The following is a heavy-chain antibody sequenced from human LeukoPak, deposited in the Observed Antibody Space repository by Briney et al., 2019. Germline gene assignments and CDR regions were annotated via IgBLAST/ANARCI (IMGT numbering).Heavy chain of an antibody. CDR2: IKQDGSEK. V-gene: IGHV3-7*01. Sequence: GGSLRLSCAASGFTFSSYWMSWVRQAPGKGLEWVANIKQDGSEKYYVDSVKGRFTISRDNAKNSLYLQMNSLRAEDTAVYYRATDVDTAMPSDYWGQGTLVTVSS. J-gene: IGHJ4*02. CDR3: ATDVDTAMPSDY. CDR1: GFTFSSYW. D-gene: IGHD5-18*01.